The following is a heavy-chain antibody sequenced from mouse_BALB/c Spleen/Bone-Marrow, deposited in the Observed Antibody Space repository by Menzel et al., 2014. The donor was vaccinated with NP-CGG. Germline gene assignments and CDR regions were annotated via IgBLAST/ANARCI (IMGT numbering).Heavy chain of an antibody. J-gene: IGHJ1*01. CDR3: ARIIIRRYWDFDA. Sequence: EVKLMESGAELVKPGASVKLSCTASGFNIKDTYMHWVKQRPEQGLEWIGRIDPANGNTKYDQKFKGKATLTADTYSNTAYLQLSSLTSEDTAVYYCARIIIRRYWDFDAWCAGTTVTVSS. V-gene: IGHV14-3*02. CDR2: IDPANGNT. CDR1: GFNIKDTY. D-gene: IGHD2-12*01.